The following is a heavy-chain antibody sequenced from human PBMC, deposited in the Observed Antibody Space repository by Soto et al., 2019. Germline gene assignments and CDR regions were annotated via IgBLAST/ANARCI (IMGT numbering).Heavy chain of an antibody. Sequence: QVQLVQSGAEVRKPGASVRVSCSPSGHPFLDFYVHWVRQAPGKGLEWLGWIKPNTGATNYAQKFEGRVTVTRDMSINTAYMELTRLTSDDTAVYYCARIPYYYDTGRTDYFWGPGTLVTVSS. CDR1: GHPFLDFY. V-gene: IGHV1-2*02. J-gene: IGHJ4*02. D-gene: IGHD3-22*01. CDR2: IKPNTGAT. CDR3: ARIPYYYDTGRTDYF.